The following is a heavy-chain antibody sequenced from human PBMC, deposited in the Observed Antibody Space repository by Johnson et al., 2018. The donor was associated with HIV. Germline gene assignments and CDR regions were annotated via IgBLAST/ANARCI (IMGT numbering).Heavy chain of an antibody. CDR3: AKAEIYEGRFGDFAFDI. D-gene: IGHD3-10*01. Sequence: QVQLVESGGGVVQTGRSLRLFCAVSGFTFRSYAMHWVRQAPGRGLEWVAVISYDGGNRNYADAVKGRFTISRDNSKNTLYLQMKSLRAEDTALYYCAKAEIYEGRFGDFAFDIWGRGTMVTISS. CDR1: GFTFRSYA. J-gene: IGHJ3*02. V-gene: IGHV3-30*04. CDR2: ISYDGGNR.